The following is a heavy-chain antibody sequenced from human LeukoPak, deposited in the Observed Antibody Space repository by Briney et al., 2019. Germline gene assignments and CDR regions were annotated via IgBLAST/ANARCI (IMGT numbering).Heavy chain of an antibody. CDR2: IYPGDSNI. Sequence: GESLKISCKGSGYSFTTYWIGWVRQMPGKGPEWMGVIYPGDSNIKYSPSFQGQVTISADKSISTAYLQWSSLKASDTAMYYCARSMGYGGNTFFDSWGQGTLVTVSS. J-gene: IGHJ4*02. CDR3: ARSMGYGGNTFFDS. D-gene: IGHD4-23*01. V-gene: IGHV5-51*01. CDR1: GYSFTTYW.